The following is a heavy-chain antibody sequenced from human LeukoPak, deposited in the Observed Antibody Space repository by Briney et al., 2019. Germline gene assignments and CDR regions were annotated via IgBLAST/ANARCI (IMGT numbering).Heavy chain of an antibody. CDR2: FDPEDGET. CDR3: AAKDYYDSSGYGRY. Sequence: ASVKVSCKASGGTFSSYAINWVRQAPGKGLEWMGGFDPEDGETIYAQKFQGRVTMTEDTSTDTAYMELSSLRSEDTAVYYCAAKDYYDSSGYGRYWGQGTLVTVSS. J-gene: IGHJ4*02. CDR1: GGTFSSYA. D-gene: IGHD3-22*01. V-gene: IGHV1-24*01.